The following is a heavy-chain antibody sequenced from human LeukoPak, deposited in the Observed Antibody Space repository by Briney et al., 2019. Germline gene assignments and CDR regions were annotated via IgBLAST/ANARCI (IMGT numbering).Heavy chain of an antibody. V-gene: IGHV3-64D*09. J-gene: IGHJ6*02. Sequence: GGSLRLSCSASGFPFSSYAMHWVRRAPGKGLEYGSAISDSGGSTYYADSVKGRFTISRDNSKNTLYLQMSSLRAEDTAVYFCVRGYSFGPYGMDVWGQGTTATVSS. D-gene: IGHD2-15*01. CDR3: VRGYSFGPYGMDV. CDR2: ISDSGGST. CDR1: GFPFSSYA.